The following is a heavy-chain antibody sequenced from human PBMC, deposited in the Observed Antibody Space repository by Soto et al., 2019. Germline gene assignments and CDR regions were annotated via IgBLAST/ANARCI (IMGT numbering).Heavy chain of an antibody. V-gene: IGHV3-21*01. CDR3: SGVLSGTPNYYYMDV. J-gene: IGHJ6*03. D-gene: IGHD2-15*01. Sequence: GGSLRLSCAASGFTFNNYNMHWVRQAPGKGLEWVSSIGTSSSYIYYADSLKGRFTISRDNAENSLYLQLNSLRAEDTAVYYCSGVLSGTPNYYYMDVWGEGTAVTVSS. CDR1: GFTFNNYN. CDR2: IGTSSSYI.